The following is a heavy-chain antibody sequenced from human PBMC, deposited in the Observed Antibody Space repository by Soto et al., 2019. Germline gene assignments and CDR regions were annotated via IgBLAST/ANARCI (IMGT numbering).Heavy chain of an antibody. CDR1: GDSISNFY. CDR2: VSASART. Sequence: QVQLQESGPGLVKPSETLSLTCTVSGDSISNFYWSWIRQPAGQGLESIGRVSASARTNYNPSLQCRVPMSLDTSKIQFSLRLTTVSAVDTAVYFCARGMGRYHDRWGRGTLVILSS. J-gene: IGHJ2*01. V-gene: IGHV4-4*07. D-gene: IGHD2-2*01. CDR3: ARGMGRYHDR.